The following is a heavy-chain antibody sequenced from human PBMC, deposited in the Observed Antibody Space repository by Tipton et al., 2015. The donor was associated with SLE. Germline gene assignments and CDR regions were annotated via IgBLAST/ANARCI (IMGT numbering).Heavy chain of an antibody. J-gene: IGHJ1*01. CDR2: IYYSGNT. Sequence: LRLSCAVYGGSFSGYYWSWIRQSPGKGLEWIGYIYYSGNTNYNPSLKSRVRMSVDTSKNQISLKLNSVIAADTAVYYCARSAEYFQDWGQGTLVTVSS. V-gene: IGHV4-59*13. CDR1: GGSFSGYY. CDR3: ARSAEYFQD.